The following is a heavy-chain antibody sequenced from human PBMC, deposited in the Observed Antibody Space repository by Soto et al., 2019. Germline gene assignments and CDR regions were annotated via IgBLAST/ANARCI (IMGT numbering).Heavy chain of an antibody. V-gene: IGHV3-33*01. CDR2: IWYDGSNK. J-gene: IGHJ3*02. D-gene: IGHD3-22*01. Sequence: GGSLRLSCAASGFTFSSYGMHWVRQAPGKGLEWVAVIWYDGSNKYYADSVKGRFTISRDNSKNTLYLQMNSLRAEDTAVYYCARESLSYYDSSGYPDAFDIWGQGTMVTVS. CDR3: ARESLSYYDSSGYPDAFDI. CDR1: GFTFSSYG.